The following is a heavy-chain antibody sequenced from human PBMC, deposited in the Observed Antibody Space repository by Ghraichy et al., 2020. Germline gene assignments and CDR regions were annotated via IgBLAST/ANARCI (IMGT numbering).Heavy chain of an antibody. CDR2: IYYSGSN. J-gene: IGHJ4*02. CDR3: ARHYEFWSGYFDY. Sequence: SQTLSLTCTVSGGSISGYYWSWIRQPPGKGLEWIGYIYYSGSNNYNASLKSRVTISVDTSKNQFSLKLSSVTAADTAVYYCARHYEFWSGYFDYWGQGTLVTVSS. CDR1: GGSISGYY. V-gene: IGHV4-59*08. D-gene: IGHD3-3*01.